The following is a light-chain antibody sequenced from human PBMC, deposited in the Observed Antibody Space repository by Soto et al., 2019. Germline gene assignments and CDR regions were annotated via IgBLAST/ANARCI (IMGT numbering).Light chain of an antibody. CDR2: YAS. J-gene: IGKJ2*01. CDR3: QQYYKWPHT. Sequence: EMVMTQSPATLSVSPGERTTLSCRASQTLSRNLAWYKQQPGQAPRLLIFYASTSATGIPARFSGSGSGTDFTLTISSLPSDDFAVYYCQQYYKWPHTFGQGTKLEIK. CDR1: QTLSRN. V-gene: IGKV3-15*01.